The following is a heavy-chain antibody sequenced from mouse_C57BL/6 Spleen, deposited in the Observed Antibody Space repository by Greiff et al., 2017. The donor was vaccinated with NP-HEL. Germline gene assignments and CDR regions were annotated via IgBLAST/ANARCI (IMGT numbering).Heavy chain of an antibody. CDR1: GFNIKDDY. CDR2: IDPENGDT. D-gene: IGHD1-1*01. Sequence: EVQLQQSGAELVRPGASVKLSCTASGFNIKDDYMHWVKQRPEQGLEWIGWIDPENGDTEYASKFQGKATITADTSSNTAYLQLSSLTSEDTAVYYCTTLGGSTVVATGYFDVWGTGTTVTVSS. V-gene: IGHV14-4*01. J-gene: IGHJ1*03. CDR3: TTLGGSTVVATGYFDV.